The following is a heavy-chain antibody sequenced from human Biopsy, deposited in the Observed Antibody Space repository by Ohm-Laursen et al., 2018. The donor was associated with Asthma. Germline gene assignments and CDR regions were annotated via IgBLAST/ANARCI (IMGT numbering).Heavy chain of an antibody. D-gene: IGHD6-25*01. V-gene: IGHV3-11*01. CDR2: ISSSGSTT. Sequence: SLRLSCAASGFSFSDYYMKWMRQAPGTGLEGVSSISSSGSTTYPAESVKGRFTISRDNAQKSLFLQMGSLRAEDTAIYYCARVFESSEWGPFYHFGLDVWGQGTTVAVSS. CDR3: ARVFESSEWGPFYHFGLDV. CDR1: GFSFSDYY. J-gene: IGHJ6*02.